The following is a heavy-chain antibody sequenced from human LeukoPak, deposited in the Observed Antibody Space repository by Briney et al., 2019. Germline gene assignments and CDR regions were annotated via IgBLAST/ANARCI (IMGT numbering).Heavy chain of an antibody. CDR2: ISYDGSNK. Sequence: PGGSLRLSCAASGFTFSSYAMHWVRQAPGKGLEWVAVISYDGSNKYYADSVKGRFTISRDNSKNTLYLQMKSLRAEDTAVYYCARVRGILGAFDIWGQGTMVTVSS. J-gene: IGHJ3*02. D-gene: IGHD3-9*01. CDR3: ARVRGILGAFDI. CDR1: GFTFSSYA. V-gene: IGHV3-30*04.